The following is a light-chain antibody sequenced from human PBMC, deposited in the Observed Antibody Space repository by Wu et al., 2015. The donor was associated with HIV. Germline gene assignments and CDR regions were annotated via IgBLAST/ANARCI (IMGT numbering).Light chain of an antibody. Sequence: EVVMTQSPATLSVSPGEIATLSCRASQSVTNNLVAWYQQKPGQAPRLVIYGASTRAXGMPDRFSGSGSGTEFTLTITSLQSEDFAVYYCQQYNNWPPSFTFGPGTKWIS. V-gene: IGKV3-15*01. CDR3: QQYNNWPPSFT. CDR1: QSVTNN. CDR2: GAS. J-gene: IGKJ3*01.